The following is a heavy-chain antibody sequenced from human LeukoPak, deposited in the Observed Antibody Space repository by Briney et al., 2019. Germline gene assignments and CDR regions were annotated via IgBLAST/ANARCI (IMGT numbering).Heavy chain of an antibody. D-gene: IGHD5-18*01. Sequence: ASVKVSCRDSVYTFTTYGISWVRQTPGQGLGWMGWISAYNGNTNYAQKLQGRVTMTTDTSTSTAYMELRSLRSDDTAVYYCARDGVTGDYWGQGTLVTVSS. J-gene: IGHJ4*02. V-gene: IGHV1-18*01. CDR2: ISAYNGNT. CDR3: ARDGVTGDY. CDR1: VYTFTTYG.